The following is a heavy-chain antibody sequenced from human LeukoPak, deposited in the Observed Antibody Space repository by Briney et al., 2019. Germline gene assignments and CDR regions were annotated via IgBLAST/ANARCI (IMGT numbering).Heavy chain of an antibody. D-gene: IGHD2-8*02. Sequence: GGSLRLSCAASGFSLSGYWMHWVRQAPGKWLVWVSRISPEGSGTTYADSVKGRFTISRDNSKNTLYLQMNSLRDEDAAVYHCTRVQAGRSGLMDVWGRGTTVTVSS. CDR3: TRVQAGRSGLMDV. CDR2: ISPEGSGT. CDR1: GFSLSGYW. J-gene: IGHJ6*02. V-gene: IGHV3-74*01.